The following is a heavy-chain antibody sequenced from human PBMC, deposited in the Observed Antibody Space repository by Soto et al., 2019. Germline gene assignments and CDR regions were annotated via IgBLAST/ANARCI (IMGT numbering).Heavy chain of an antibody. CDR1: GDSISSYY. D-gene: IGHD5-12*01. Sequence: SETLSLTCSVSGDSISSYYWSWLRQPPGKGLEWIGYIYYSGSTNYNPSFKSRVTISVDTPKNQFSLKLTSVTAADTAVYYCARGVATIGPWGQGTLVTVS. CDR3: ARGVATIGP. J-gene: IGHJ5*02. CDR2: IYYSGST. V-gene: IGHV4-59*01.